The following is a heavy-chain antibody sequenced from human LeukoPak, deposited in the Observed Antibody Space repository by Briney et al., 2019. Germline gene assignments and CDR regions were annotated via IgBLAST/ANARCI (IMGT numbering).Heavy chain of an antibody. D-gene: IGHD5-18*01. CDR1: GFTVSSYS. Sequence: GRSLRLSYAASGFTVSSYSINWVRQAPGEGLELVSSISGSSSYIYYADSVQGRFTISRDNAENSLYLQMNSMRTEDTAVYYCARARSSYGYGDAFDIWGQGTMVTVSS. J-gene: IGHJ3*02. CDR3: ARARSSYGYGDAFDI. CDR2: ISGSSSYI. V-gene: IGHV3-21*01.